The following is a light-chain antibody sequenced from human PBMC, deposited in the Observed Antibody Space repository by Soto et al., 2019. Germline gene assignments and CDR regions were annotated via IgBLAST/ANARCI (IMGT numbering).Light chain of an antibody. CDR1: QSIANY. V-gene: IGKV1-39*01. CDR2: AAF. CDR3: QQSYNTLALT. Sequence: DIQMTQSPSSLSASVGDRVIITCRASQSIANYLNWYQQKPGKAPILLLYAAFNLQTGVPSRFSGSGSGTEFTLTISSLQPEDFATYYCQQSYNTLALTFGGGTKV. J-gene: IGKJ4*01.